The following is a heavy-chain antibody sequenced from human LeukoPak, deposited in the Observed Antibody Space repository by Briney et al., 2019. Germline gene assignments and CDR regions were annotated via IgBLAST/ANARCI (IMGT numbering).Heavy chain of an antibody. CDR1: GFTFSSYG. CDR3: AKDGLAAAGTLDY. J-gene: IGHJ4*02. CDR2: ISYDGSNK. V-gene: IGHV3-30*18. Sequence: GRSLRLSCAASGFTFSSYGMHWVRQAPGKGLEWVAVISYDGSNKYYADSVKGRFTISRDNSKNTLYLQMNSLGAEDTAVYYCAKDGLAAAGTLDYWGQGTLVTVSS. D-gene: IGHD6-13*01.